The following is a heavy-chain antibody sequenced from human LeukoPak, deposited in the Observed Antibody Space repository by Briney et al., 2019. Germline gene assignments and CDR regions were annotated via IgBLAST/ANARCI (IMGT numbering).Heavy chain of an antibody. J-gene: IGHJ4*02. CDR3: SRGDYGDYYDLDY. CDR1: GFTFNDYT. CDR2: IRRKANGGTT. Sequence: GGSLRLSCTASGFTFNDYTMSRFRQAPGKGLEWLGFIRRKANGGTTEYAASVKGRFIISRDDSKRITYLQMNSLKTEDTAVYYCSRGDYGDYYDLDYWGQGTLVTVSS. V-gene: IGHV3-49*03. D-gene: IGHD4-17*01.